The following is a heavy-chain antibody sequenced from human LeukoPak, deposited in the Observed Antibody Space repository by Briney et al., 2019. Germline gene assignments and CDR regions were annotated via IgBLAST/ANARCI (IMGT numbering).Heavy chain of an antibody. Sequence: GGSLRLSCAASGFTFNTYAMHWVRQAPGKGLEWVALISYDGNNKVYADSVKGRFTISRDNSKNTLDLQLNSLRAEDTAVYFCARGASGHPTYYFDYWGQGTLVTVSS. CDR1: GFTFNTYA. J-gene: IGHJ4*02. CDR2: ISYDGNNK. V-gene: IGHV3-30-3*01. D-gene: IGHD3-10*01. CDR3: ARGASGHPTYYFDY.